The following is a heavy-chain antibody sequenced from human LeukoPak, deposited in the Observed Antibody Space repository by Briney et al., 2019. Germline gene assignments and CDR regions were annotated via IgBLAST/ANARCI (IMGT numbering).Heavy chain of an antibody. V-gene: IGHV4-61*02. Sequence: PSQTLSLTCTVSGGSISSGSYYWSWIRQPAGKGLEWIGRIYTSGSTYYNPSLKSRVTISVDTSKNQFSLKLSSVTAADTAVYYCARAPYPQGDTAMALDYWGQGTLVTVSS. CDR3: ARAPYPQGDTAMALDY. CDR1: GGSISSGSYY. J-gene: IGHJ4*02. CDR2: IYTSGST. D-gene: IGHD5-18*01.